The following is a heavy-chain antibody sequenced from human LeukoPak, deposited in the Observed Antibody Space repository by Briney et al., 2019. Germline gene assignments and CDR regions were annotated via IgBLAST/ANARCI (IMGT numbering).Heavy chain of an antibody. V-gene: IGHV1-8*03. CDR2: MNPNSGNT. CDR3: AREHSSSWDQFDY. J-gene: IGHJ4*02. D-gene: IGHD6-13*01. Sequence: ASVKVSCKASGYTFTSYDINWVRQATGQGLEWMGWMNPNSGNTGYAQKFQGRVTITRNTSTSTAYMELSSLRSEDTAVYYCAREHSSSWDQFDYWGQGTLVTVSS. CDR1: GYTFTSYD.